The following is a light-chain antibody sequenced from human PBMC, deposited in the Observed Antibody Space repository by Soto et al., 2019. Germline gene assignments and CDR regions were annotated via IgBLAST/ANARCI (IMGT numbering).Light chain of an antibody. J-gene: IGKJ1*01. V-gene: IGKV3-15*01. Sequence: EIVMTQSPATLSVSPGERATLSCRASQSVNSNLAWYQQKPGQAPRRLIYGASTRATGIPARFSGSGSGTEFIITISSQQSEDFAVYYCQQYNNLPLTFGQGIKVEIK. CDR2: GAS. CDR3: QQYNNLPLT. CDR1: QSVNSN.